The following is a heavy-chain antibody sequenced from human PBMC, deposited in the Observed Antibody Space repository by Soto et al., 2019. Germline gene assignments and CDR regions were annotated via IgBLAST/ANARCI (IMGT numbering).Heavy chain of an antibody. CDR2: IIPILGKP. V-gene: IGHV1-69*02. CDR1: GGTFSSYT. D-gene: IGHD3-16*01. Sequence: QVQLVQSGAEVKKPGSSVKVSCKTSGGTFSSYTVNWVRQAPGQGPEWMGRIIPILGKPNYAQKFQGRVTITADTSTSTGYMEVTSLRSEDTAVYYCATDVDLPYEFWGQGTRVTVS. J-gene: IGHJ4*02. CDR3: ATDVDLPYEF.